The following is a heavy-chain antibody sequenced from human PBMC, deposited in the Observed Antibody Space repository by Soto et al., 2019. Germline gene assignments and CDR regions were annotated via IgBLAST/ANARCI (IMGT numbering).Heavy chain of an antibody. V-gene: IGHV3-23*01. CDR1: GFTFSSYA. CDR3: ARRSATVLSLTY. CDR2: ISGSLGST. D-gene: IGHD4-17*01. J-gene: IGHJ4*02. Sequence: EVQLLESGGGLVQPGGSLRLSCVVSGFTFSSYAMSWVRQAPGKGLEWVSTISGSLGSTYYADSVQGRFTISRDNSKNTLYLQMDSLRAEDTAVYYCARRSATVLSLTYWGPGTQVTVSS.